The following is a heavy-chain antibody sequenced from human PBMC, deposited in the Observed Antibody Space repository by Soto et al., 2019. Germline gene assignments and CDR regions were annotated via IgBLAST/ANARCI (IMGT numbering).Heavy chain of an antibody. J-gene: IGHJ6*02. CDR2: ISYDGSNK. D-gene: IGHD4-17*01. CDR1: GFTFSSYG. V-gene: IGHV3-30*18. Sequence: QVQLVESGGGVVQPGRSLRLSCAASGFTFSSYGMHWVRQAPGKGLEWVAVISYDGSNKYYADSVKGRFTISRDNSKNTLYLQMNSLRAEDTAVYYCAKDVMTTYAPRIYYYYGMDVWGQGTTVTVSS. CDR3: AKDVMTTYAPRIYYYYGMDV.